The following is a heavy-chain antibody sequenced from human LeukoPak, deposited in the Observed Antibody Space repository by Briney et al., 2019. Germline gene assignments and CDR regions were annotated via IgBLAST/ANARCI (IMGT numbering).Heavy chain of an antibody. D-gene: IGHD3-10*01. CDR1: GGSISSYY. J-gene: IGHJ4*02. V-gene: IGHV4-59*08. CDR2: IYYSGST. Sequence: SETLSLTCTVSGGSISSYYWSWIRQPPGKGLEWIGYIYYSGSTNYNPSLKSRVTISVDTSKNQFSLKLSSVTAADTAVYYCARHANYESGSYPFDYWGQGTLVTVSS. CDR3: ARHANYESGSYPFDY.